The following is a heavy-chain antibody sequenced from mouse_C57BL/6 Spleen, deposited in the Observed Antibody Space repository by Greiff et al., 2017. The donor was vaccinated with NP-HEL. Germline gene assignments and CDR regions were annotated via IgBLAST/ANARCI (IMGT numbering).Heavy chain of an antibody. CDR2: IHPNSGST. Sequence: QVQLKQPGAELVKPGASVKLSCKASGYTFTSYWMHWVKQRPGQGLEWIGMIHPNSGSTNYNEKFKSKATLTVDKSSSTAYMQLSSLTSEDSAVYYCAREGFITTVVATPDYWGQGTTLTVSS. CDR1: GYTFTSYW. CDR3: AREGFITTVVATPDY. J-gene: IGHJ2*01. V-gene: IGHV1-64*01. D-gene: IGHD1-1*01.